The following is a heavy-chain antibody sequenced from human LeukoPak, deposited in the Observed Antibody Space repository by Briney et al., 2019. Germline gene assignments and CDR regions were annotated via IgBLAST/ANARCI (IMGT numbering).Heavy chain of an antibody. D-gene: IGHD6-19*01. CDR3: ARAQAWDSSDPNWFDP. Sequence: ASVKVSCKASGYTVTIYYIHWVRQAPGQGLEWMGVINPSGGSISYAQKFQGRVTMTRDMSTSTVYMELSSLRSEDTAVYYCARAQAWDSSDPNWFDPWGQGTLVTVSS. J-gene: IGHJ5*02. V-gene: IGHV1-46*01. CDR1: GYTVTIYY. CDR2: INPSGGSI.